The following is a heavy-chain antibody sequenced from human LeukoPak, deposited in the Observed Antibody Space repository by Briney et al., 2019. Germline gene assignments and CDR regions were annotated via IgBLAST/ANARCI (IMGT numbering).Heavy chain of an antibody. J-gene: IGHJ4*02. CDR1: GYTFTGYY. Sequence: ASVKVSCKASGYTFTGYYMHWVRQAPGQGLEWMGWINPNSGGTNYAQKFQGRVTMTRDTSISTAYMELSRLRSDDTAVYYCARDRLEEVPADHWGQGTLVTVSS. CDR2: INPNSGGT. CDR3: ARDRLEEVPADH. D-gene: IGHD2-2*01. V-gene: IGHV1-2*02.